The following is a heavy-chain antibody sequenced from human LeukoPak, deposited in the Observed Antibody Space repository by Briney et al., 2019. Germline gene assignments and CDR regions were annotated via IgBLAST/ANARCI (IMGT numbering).Heavy chain of an antibody. CDR2: FDPEDGET. Sequence: ASVKVSCKVSGYTLTELSMHWVRQAPGKGLEWMGGFDPEDGETIYAQKFQGRATMTEDTSTDTAYMELSSLRSEDTAVYYCATKGHYYDSSGYYSIYDYWGQGTLVTVSS. CDR1: GYTLTELS. D-gene: IGHD3-22*01. V-gene: IGHV1-24*01. CDR3: ATKGHYYDSSGYYSIYDY. J-gene: IGHJ4*02.